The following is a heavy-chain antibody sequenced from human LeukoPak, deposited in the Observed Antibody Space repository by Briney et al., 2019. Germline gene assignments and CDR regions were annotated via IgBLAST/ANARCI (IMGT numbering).Heavy chain of an antibody. Sequence: GGSLRLSCAASGFTFSSYSMNWVRQAPGKGLEWVSSISSSSSYIYYADSVKGRFTISRDNSKNTLYLQMNSLRAEDTAVYYCARDRGSGLDYWGQGTLVTVSS. D-gene: IGHD3-16*01. CDR3: ARDRGSGLDY. CDR1: GFTFSSYS. CDR2: ISSSSSYI. J-gene: IGHJ4*02. V-gene: IGHV3-21*01.